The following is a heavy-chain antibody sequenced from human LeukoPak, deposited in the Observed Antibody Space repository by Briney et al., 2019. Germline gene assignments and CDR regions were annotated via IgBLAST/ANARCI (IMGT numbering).Heavy chain of an antibody. Sequence: SVKVSCKASGGTFSSYAISWVRQAPGQGLEWMGRIIPIFGTANYAQKFQGRVTITTDESTSTAYMELSSLRSEDTAVYYCARHPYYDFWSGYYDNWFDPWGQGTLATVSS. CDR1: GGTFSSYA. V-gene: IGHV1-69*05. CDR3: ARHPYYDFWSGYYDNWFDP. CDR2: IIPIFGTA. D-gene: IGHD3-3*01. J-gene: IGHJ5*02.